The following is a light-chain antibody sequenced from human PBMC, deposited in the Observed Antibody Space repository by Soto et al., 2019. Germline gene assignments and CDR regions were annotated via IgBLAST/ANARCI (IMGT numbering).Light chain of an antibody. Sequence: QSVLTQPASVSGSPGQSITISCTGTSSDVGGYNYVSWYQQHPGEAPKLMIYEVTNRPSGISNRFSGSKSGNTASLTISGLQAEDEADYYCSSYSSSSTWVFGGGTKLTVL. CDR1: SSDVGGYNY. CDR3: SSYSSSSTWV. V-gene: IGLV2-14*01. CDR2: EVT. J-gene: IGLJ3*02.